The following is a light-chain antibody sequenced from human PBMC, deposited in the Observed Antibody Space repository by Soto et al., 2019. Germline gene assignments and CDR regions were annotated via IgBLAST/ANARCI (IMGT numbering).Light chain of an antibody. Sequence: AIQLAQSPSSLSASVGDRVAITCRASQGVSSGLAWYQQRPGKAPKLLIYDASRLESGVPARFSGSGSGTDFTLTISSLQPEDFATYYCQQYNSYPITFGQGTLLEIK. CDR1: QGVSSG. CDR3: QQYNSYPIT. CDR2: DAS. V-gene: IGKV1-13*02. J-gene: IGKJ5*01.